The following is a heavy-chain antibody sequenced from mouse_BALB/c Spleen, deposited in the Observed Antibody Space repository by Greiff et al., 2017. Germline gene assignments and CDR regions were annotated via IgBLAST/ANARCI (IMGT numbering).Heavy chain of an antibody. Sequence: DVKLVESGGGLVQPGGSLRLSCATSGFTFTDYYMSWVRQPPGKALEWLGFIRNKANGYTTENSASVKGRFTISRDNSQSILYLQMNTLRAEDSATYYCAREGTTVVSYWYFDVWGAGTTVTVSS. CDR2: IRNKANGYTT. CDR1: GFTFTDYY. J-gene: IGHJ1*01. D-gene: IGHD1-1*01. CDR3: AREGTTVVSYWYFDV. V-gene: IGHV7-3*02.